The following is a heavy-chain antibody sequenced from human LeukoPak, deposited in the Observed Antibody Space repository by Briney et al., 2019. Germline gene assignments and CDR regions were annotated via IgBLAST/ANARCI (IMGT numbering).Heavy chain of an antibody. CDR3: AKDIFKRPYYCYYGKDV. CDR1: GFTFDDYA. J-gene: IGHJ6*02. V-gene: IGHV3-43*02. CDR2: ISGDGGST. Sequence: PGGSLRLSCAASGFTFDDYAMHWVRQAPGKGLEWVSLISGDGGSTYYADSVKGRFTISRDNSKDSLYLQMNSLRTEDTALYYCAKDIFKRPYYCYYGKDVWGQGTTVTVSS.